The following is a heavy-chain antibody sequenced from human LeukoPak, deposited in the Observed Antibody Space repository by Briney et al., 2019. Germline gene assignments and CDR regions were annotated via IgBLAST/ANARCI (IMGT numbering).Heavy chain of an antibody. CDR3: ARDDTPFSYGYGLKF. V-gene: IGHV4-59*01. D-gene: IGHD5-12*01. J-gene: IGHJ4*02. CDR2: IFNTGST. Sequence: SETLSLTCIVSGGSISSYYWNWIRQSPGKGLEWIGHIFNTGSTNYNPSLKSRVTISIATSKNQFSLKLTSVTAADTAVYYCARDDTPFSYGYGLKFWGQGTLVTVSS. CDR1: GGSISSYY.